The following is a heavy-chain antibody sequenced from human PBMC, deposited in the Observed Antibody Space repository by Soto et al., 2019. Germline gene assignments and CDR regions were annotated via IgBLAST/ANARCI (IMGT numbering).Heavy chain of an antibody. Sequence: ASVKVSCKASGGTFSSYAISWVRQAPGQGLEWMGGIIPIFGTANYAQKFQGRVTITADEPTSTAYMELSSLRSEDTAVYYCARGGSTIFGVVRYYYYYYGMDVWGQGTTVTVSS. D-gene: IGHD3-3*01. CDR1: GGTFSSYA. CDR3: ARGGSTIFGVVRYYYYYYGMDV. V-gene: IGHV1-69*13. CDR2: IIPIFGTA. J-gene: IGHJ6*02.